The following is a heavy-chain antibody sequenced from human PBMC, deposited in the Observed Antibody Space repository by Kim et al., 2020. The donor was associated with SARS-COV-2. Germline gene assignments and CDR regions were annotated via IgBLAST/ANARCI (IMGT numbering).Heavy chain of an antibody. CDR3: ARDRGRITMIVVVNDAFDI. CDR1: GGSISSSNW. Sequence: SETLSLTCAVSGGSISSSNWWSWVRQPPGKGLEWIGEIYHSGSTNYNPSLKSRVTISVDKSKNQFSLKLSSVTAADTAGYYCARDRGRITMIVVVNDAFDIWGQGTMVTVSS. V-gene: IGHV4-4*02. J-gene: IGHJ3*02. D-gene: IGHD3-22*01. CDR2: IYHSGST.